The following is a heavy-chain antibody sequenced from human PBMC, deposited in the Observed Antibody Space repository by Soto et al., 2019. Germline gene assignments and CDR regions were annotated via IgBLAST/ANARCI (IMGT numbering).Heavy chain of an antibody. Sequence: ASVKVSCKASGYTFTGYYMHWVRQAPGQGFEWMGWINPNSGGTNYAQNFQGWVTMTRDTSISTAYMELSRLRSDDTAVYYCGGGTGGDFWGGFYSSTYMAVWGKGTRVTVSS. CDR1: GYTFTGYY. D-gene: IGHD3-3*01. V-gene: IGHV1-2*04. CDR2: INPNSGGT. CDR3: GGGTGGDFWGGFYSSTYMAV. J-gene: IGHJ6*03.